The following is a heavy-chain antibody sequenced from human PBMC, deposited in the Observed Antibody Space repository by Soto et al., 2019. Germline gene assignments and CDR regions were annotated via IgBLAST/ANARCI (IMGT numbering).Heavy chain of an antibody. V-gene: IGHV4-59*01. CDR3: ARELFGDTTMINAFDL. CDR1: GGSLSRYY. Sequence: LSETVSLTCTVSGGSLSRYYLCWIRQPPGKELEWIGYICYSGSTNYNPSLKSRVTISVDTSKHQFSLKLSSVTAADTAVYYCARELFGDTTMINAFDLWGRGTMVTVSS. CDR2: ICYSGST. D-gene: IGHD5-18*01. J-gene: IGHJ3*01.